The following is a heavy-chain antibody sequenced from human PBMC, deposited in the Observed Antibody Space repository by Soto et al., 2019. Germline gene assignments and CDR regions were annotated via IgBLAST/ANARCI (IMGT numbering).Heavy chain of an antibody. CDR3: AKSSSSTHYYCMDV. Sequence: HPGGSLRLSCAASGFTFNSYGMNWVRQAPGKGLEWVAGVSAGGGDTSYADSVKGRFTISRDNSKDTLYLHMNSLRAEDKAVYYCAKSSSSTHYYCMDVWGQGTTVTVSS. CDR1: GFTFNSYG. J-gene: IGHJ6*02. V-gene: IGHV3-23*01. D-gene: IGHD2-2*01. CDR2: VSAGGGDT.